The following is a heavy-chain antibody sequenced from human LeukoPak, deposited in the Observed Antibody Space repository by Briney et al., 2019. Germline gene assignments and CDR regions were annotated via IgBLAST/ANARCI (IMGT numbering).Heavy chain of an antibody. CDR1: GGSISSYY. D-gene: IGHD3-22*01. CDR3: ARVSHYYDSSGYYYVRAFDI. J-gene: IGHJ3*02. CDR2: ISTSGST. V-gene: IGHV4-4*07. Sequence: SETLSLTCTVPGGSISSYYWSWIRQPAGKGLEWIGRISTSGSTNYNPSLKSRVTMSVDTSNNQFSLKLSSVTAADTAVYYCARVSHYYDSSGYYYVRAFDIWGQGTMVTVSS.